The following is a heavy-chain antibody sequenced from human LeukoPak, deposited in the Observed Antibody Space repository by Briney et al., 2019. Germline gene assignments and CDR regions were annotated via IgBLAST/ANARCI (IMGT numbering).Heavy chain of an antibody. CDR3: ALVGATNWFDP. CDR1: GGSISSSNW. D-gene: IGHD1-26*01. J-gene: IGHJ5*02. CDR2: IYHGGST. V-gene: IGHV4-4*02. Sequence: SETLSLTCAVSGGSISSSNWWSWVRQPPGKGLEWIGEIYHGGSTNYNPSLKSRVTISVDKSKNQFSLKLSSVTAADTAVYYCALVGATNWFDPWGQGTLVTVSS.